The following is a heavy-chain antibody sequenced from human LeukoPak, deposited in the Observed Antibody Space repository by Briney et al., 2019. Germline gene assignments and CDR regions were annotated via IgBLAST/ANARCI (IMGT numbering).Heavy chain of an antibody. J-gene: IGHJ6*02. CDR1: GGSISSYY. V-gene: IGHV4-59*01. CDR2: IYYSGST. Sequence: SETLSLTCTVSGGSISSYYWNWIRQPPGKGLEWIGHIYYSGSTNCNPSLKSRVTISVDTSKNQFSLNLSSVTAADTAVYYCARSIIYGGKSGHYYGMDVWGQGTTVTVAS. CDR3: ARSIIYGGKSGHYYGMDV. D-gene: IGHD4-23*01.